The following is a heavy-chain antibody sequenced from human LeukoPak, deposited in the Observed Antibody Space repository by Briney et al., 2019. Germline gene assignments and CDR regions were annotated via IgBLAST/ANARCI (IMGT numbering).Heavy chain of an antibody. CDR1: GFTFSTSD. CDR2: ISRSGTNI. Sequence: GGSLRLSCVASGFTFSTSDMNWVRQAPGKGLDWVSYISRSGTNIYYAESVKGRFTISRDNAKKSLSLQMNSLRVEDTAVYYCARMGGNLSRWGQGTLVTVSS. V-gene: IGHV3-48*03. D-gene: IGHD1-26*01. J-gene: IGHJ4*02. CDR3: ARMGGNLSR.